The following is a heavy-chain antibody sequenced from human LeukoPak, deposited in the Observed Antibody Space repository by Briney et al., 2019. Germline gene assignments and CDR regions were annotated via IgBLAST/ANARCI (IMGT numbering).Heavy chain of an antibody. J-gene: IGHJ4*02. Sequence: ASVKVSCKASGGTFSSYAMIWVRQAPGQGLEWMGRIIPILGIANYAQKFQGRVTITADKSTSTAYMELSSLRSEDTAVYYCANYYYDSSGYLIDYWGQGTLVTVSS. D-gene: IGHD3-22*01. CDR1: GGTFSSYA. CDR2: IIPILGIA. V-gene: IGHV1-69*04. CDR3: ANYYYDSSGYLIDY.